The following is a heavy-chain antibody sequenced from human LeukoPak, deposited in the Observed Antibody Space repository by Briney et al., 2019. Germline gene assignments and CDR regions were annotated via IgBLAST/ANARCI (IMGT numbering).Heavy chain of an antibody. CDR2: IYHSGST. Sequence: TSETLSLTCTVSGYSISSGYYWGWIRQPPGKGLEWIGSIYHSGSTYYNPSLKSRVTISVDTSKNQFSLKPSSVTAADTAVYYCAQGYSSSWYGAFDIWGQGTMVTVSS. J-gene: IGHJ3*02. D-gene: IGHD6-13*01. CDR3: AQGYSSSWYGAFDI. CDR1: GYSISSGYY. V-gene: IGHV4-38-2*02.